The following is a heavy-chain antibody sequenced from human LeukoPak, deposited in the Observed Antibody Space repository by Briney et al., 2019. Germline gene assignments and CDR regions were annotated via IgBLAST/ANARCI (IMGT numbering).Heavy chain of an antibody. J-gene: IGHJ4*02. CDR1: GFTFSSYW. V-gene: IGHV3-7*01. D-gene: IGHD6-6*01. Sequence: GGSLRLSCAASGFTFSSYWMSWVRQAPGKGLEWVANIKQDGSEKYYVDSVKGRFTISRDNAKNSLYLQMNSLRAEDTAVYYCAAGPVEYSLDYWGQGTLVTVSS. CDR3: AAGPVEYSLDY. CDR2: IKQDGSEK.